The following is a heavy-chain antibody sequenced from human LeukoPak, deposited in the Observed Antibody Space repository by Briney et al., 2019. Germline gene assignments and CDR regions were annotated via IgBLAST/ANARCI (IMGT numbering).Heavy chain of an antibody. Sequence: GGSLRLSCAASGYTLTSYGMHWVRQAPVKGLEWVSVIWYDESKKYYGESVKGRFTISRDTSKNTLYLQMNSLRVEDTAVYFCARDGGAGLDYWGQGTLVTVSS. V-gene: IGHV3-33*01. J-gene: IGHJ4*02. CDR2: IWYDESKK. CDR3: ARDGGAGLDY. CDR1: GYTLTSYG. D-gene: IGHD2-15*01.